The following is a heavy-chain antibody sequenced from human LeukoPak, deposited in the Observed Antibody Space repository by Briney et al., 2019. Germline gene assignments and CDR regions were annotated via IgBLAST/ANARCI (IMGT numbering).Heavy chain of an antibody. D-gene: IGHD6-19*01. CDR3: ATIAVAGTNEYFQH. CDR2: IYHSGST. Sequence: SGTLSLTCAVSGSSISSSNWWSWVRQPPGKGLEWIGEIYHSGSTNYNPSLKSRVTISVDKSKNQFSLKLSSVTAADTAVYYCATIAVAGTNEYFQHWGQGTLVTVSS. V-gene: IGHV4-4*02. J-gene: IGHJ1*01. CDR1: GSSISSSNW.